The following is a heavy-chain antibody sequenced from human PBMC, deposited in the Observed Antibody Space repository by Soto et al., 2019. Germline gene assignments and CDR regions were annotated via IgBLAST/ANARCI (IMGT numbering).Heavy chain of an antibody. CDR1: GFTFSSYS. D-gene: IGHD4-4*01. Sequence: EVQLVESGGGLVKPGGSLRLSCAASGFTFSSYSMNWVRQAPGKGLEWVSSISSSSSYIYYADSVKGRFTISRDNAKNSLYQQMNSLRAEDTAVYYCARDRPDLYSNYENYYYYMDVWGKGTTVTVSS. V-gene: IGHV3-21*01. J-gene: IGHJ6*03. CDR2: ISSSSSYI. CDR3: ARDRPDLYSNYENYYYYMDV.